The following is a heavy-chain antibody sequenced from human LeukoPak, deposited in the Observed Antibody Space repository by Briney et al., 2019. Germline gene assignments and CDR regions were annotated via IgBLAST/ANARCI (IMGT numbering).Heavy chain of an antibody. CDR1: GGSISSHNYY. V-gene: IGHV4-39*01. D-gene: IGHD4-11*01. Sequence: SETLSLTCTVSGGSISSHNYYWGWIRQPPGKGLEWIGSIYSSGSTYYNPSLKSRVTISVDTPKNQFSLKLNSVTAADTAVYYCARGDYSDYVANWFEPWGQGTLVTVSS. J-gene: IGHJ5*02. CDR3: ARGDYSDYVANWFEP. CDR2: IYSSGST.